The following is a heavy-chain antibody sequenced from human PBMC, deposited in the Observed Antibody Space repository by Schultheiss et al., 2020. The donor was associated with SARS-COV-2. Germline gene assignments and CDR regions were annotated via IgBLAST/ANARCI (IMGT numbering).Heavy chain of an antibody. CDR1: HGSISSSS. CDR3: LRKGPGYRYFDD. V-gene: IGHV4-59*12. D-gene: IGHD5-18*01. J-gene: IGHJ4*02. CDR2: IYYTGTT. Sequence: SQTLSLTCTVSHGSISSSSWTWIRQPPGKGLEWIGYIYYTGTTNYNPSLKSRVTMSVDTSKNEFSLKVISVTDVDTAVYYCLRKGPGYRYFDDWGQGALVTVSS.